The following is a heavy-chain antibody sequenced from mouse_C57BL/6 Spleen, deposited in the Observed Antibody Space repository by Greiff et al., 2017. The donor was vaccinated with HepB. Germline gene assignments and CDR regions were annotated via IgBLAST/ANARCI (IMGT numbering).Heavy chain of an antibody. CDR3: ARHEEGAYSNYWYFDV. D-gene: IGHD2-5*01. V-gene: IGHV1-62-2*01. CDR2: FYPGSGSI. Sequence: QVQLQQSGAELVKPGASVKLSCKASGYTFTEYTIHWVKQRSGQGLEWIGWFYPGSGSIKYNEKFKDKATLTADKSSSTVYMELSRLTSEDTAVYFCARHEEGAYSNYWYFDVWGTGTTVTVSS. J-gene: IGHJ1*03. CDR1: GYTFTEYT.